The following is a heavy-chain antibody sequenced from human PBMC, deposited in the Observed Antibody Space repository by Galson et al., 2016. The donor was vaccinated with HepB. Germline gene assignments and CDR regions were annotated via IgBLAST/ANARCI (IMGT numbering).Heavy chain of an antibody. CDR2: ISTSSSTI. D-gene: IGHD1-26*01. CDR1: GFIVSSND. J-gene: IGHJ6*03. Sequence: SLRLSCAASGFIVSSNDMSWVRQAPGKGLEWISYISTSSSTIYYADSVKGRFTISRDNSKNTVDLQIHSLRSEDAAVYFCARDFKLGAPDYMDVWGKGTTVTVS. CDR3: ARDFKLGAPDYMDV. V-gene: IGHV3-48*04.